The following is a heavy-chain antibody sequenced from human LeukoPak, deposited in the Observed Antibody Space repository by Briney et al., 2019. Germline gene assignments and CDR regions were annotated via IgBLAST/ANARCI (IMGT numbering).Heavy chain of an antibody. D-gene: IGHD6-13*01. J-gene: IGHJ4*02. V-gene: IGHV3-15*01. CDR3: TTYSSRWYYFDS. CDR2: IKSKTDGGTT. Sequence: GGSLRLSCAASGFTFSNAWMTWVRQAPGKGLEWVGRIKSKTDGGTTEYAAPVKGRFTISRDDSKSTLYLQMNSLRTEDTAVYYCTTYSSRWYYFDSWGQGTLVTVSS. CDR1: GFTFSNAW.